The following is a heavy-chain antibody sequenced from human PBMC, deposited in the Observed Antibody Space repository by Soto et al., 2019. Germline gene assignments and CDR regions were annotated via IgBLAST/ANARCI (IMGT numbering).Heavy chain of an antibody. J-gene: IGHJ4*02. Sequence: ASVKVSCKASGYTFTNFGISWVRQAPGQGLEWMGWISAYNGNTTYAQNFQGRVTMTTDTSTSTAYMELRSLRSDDTAVYYCARDCPPFDYWGQGTLVTVSS. V-gene: IGHV1-18*01. CDR3: ARDCPPFDY. CDR1: GYTFTNFG. CDR2: ISAYNGNT.